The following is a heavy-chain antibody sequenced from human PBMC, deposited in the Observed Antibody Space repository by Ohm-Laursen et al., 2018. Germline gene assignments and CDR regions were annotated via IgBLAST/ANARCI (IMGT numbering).Heavy chain of an antibody. CDR1: AFSFSTYD. CDR3: VRDPSGWGLDV. V-gene: IGHV3-13*01. Sequence: GSLRLSCTASAFSFSTYDMHWVRQPTGEGLEWVSGIGRGGDTHYADSVKGRFTISRENVKGSLYLQMDSLRAGDTAVYYCVRDPSGWGLDVWGQGTTVTVSS. CDR2: IGRGGDT. D-gene: IGHD2-15*01. J-gene: IGHJ6*02.